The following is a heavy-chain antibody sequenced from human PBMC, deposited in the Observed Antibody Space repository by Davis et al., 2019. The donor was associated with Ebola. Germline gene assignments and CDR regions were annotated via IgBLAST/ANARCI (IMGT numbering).Heavy chain of an antibody. CDR3: ARVRIAAAGLDY. D-gene: IGHD6-13*01. CDR1: GGSISSYY. V-gene: IGHV4-59*01. Sequence: PSETLSLTCTVSGGSISSYYWSWIRQPPGKGLECIGYIYYSGSTNYNPSLKSRVTISVDTSKNQFSLKLSSVTAADTAVYYCARVRIAAAGLDYWGQGTLVTVSS. CDR2: IYYSGST. J-gene: IGHJ4*02.